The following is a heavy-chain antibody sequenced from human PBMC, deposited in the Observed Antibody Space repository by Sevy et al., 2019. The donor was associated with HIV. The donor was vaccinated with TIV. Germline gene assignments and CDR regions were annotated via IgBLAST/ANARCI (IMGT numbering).Heavy chain of an antibody. Sequence: GGSLRLSCAASGFTFDDYAMHWVRQAPGKGLEWVSGISWNSGSIGYADSVKGRFTISRDNAKNSLYLQMNSLGAEDTSLYYCVKGWSSGWPVDPLDYWGQGTLVTVSS. CDR1: GFTFDDYA. V-gene: IGHV3-9*01. J-gene: IGHJ4*02. CDR2: ISWNSGSI. CDR3: VKGWSSGWPVDPLDY. D-gene: IGHD6-19*01.